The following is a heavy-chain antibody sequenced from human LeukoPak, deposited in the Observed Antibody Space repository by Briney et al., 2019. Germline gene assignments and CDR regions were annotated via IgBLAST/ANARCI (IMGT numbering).Heavy chain of an antibody. V-gene: IGHV3-9*01. J-gene: IGHJ4*02. Sequence: PGGSLRLSCAASGFTFDDYAMHWVRQAPGKGLEWVSDISWNSGSIGYADSVKGRFTISRDNAKKSLYLQMNSLRPEDTALYYCXKERGGNSGFDYWGQGTLVTVSS. CDR2: ISWNSGSI. D-gene: IGHD4-23*01. CDR1: GFTFDDYA. CDR3: XKERGGNSGFDY.